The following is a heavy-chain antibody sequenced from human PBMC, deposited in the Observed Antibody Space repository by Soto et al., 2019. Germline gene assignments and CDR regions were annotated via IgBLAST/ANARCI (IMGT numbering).Heavy chain of an antibody. D-gene: IGHD6-6*01. V-gene: IGHV4-34*01. CDR1: GGSFSGYY. J-gene: IGHJ5*02. CDR3: ARAISSSPSPGLNWFDP. CDR2: INYSGST. Sequence: NPSETLSLTCAVFGGSFSGYYWNWIRQPPGKGLEWIGTINYSGSTNYNPSLKNRVTISVDTSKNQFSLKLSSVTAADTAVYYCARAISSSPSPGLNWFDPWGQGTLVTVSS.